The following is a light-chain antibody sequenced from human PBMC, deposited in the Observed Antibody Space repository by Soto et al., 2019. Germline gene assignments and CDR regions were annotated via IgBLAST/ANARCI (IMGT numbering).Light chain of an antibody. CDR1: SSDVGAYNY. V-gene: IGLV2-11*01. CDR2: DVS. J-gene: IGLJ3*02. Sequence: QSALIQPRSVSGSPGQSVTISCTGTSSDVGAYNYVSWYQHHPGKAPKFIIYDVSMRPSGVPDRFSGSKSGNTASLTISGLQAEDEADYYCCSYAGTYSLRVFGGGTKLTVL. CDR3: CSYAGTYSLRV.